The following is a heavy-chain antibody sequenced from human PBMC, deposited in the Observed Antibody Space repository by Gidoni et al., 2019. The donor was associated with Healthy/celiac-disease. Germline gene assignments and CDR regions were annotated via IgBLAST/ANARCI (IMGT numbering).Heavy chain of an antibody. CDR3: AKIERYYYDSSGYPAPDY. V-gene: IGHV3-23*01. J-gene: IGHJ4*02. CDR2: ISGSGGST. CDR1: GFTFSSYA. D-gene: IGHD3-22*01. Sequence: EVQLLESGGGLVQPGGSLRLSCAASGFTFSSYARSWVRQAPGKGLEWVSAISGSGGSTYYADSVKGRFTISRDNSKNTLYLQMNSLRAEDTAVYYCAKIERYYYDSSGYPAPDYWGQGTLVTVSS.